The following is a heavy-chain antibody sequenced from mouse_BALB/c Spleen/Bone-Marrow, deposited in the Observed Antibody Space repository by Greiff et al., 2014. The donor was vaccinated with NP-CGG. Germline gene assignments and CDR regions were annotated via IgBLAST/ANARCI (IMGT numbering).Heavy chain of an antibody. V-gene: IGHV1-82*01. D-gene: IGHD1-1*01. J-gene: IGHJ3*01. Sequence: VQLQQSGPELVKPGASVKISCKASGYAFSSSWMNWLKQRPGQGLEWIGRIYPGDGDTNYNGKFKAKATLTADKSSSTAYMQLRNLTSVDSAVHFCARRDYGSSYGWFAYWGQGTLVTVSA. CDR1: GYAFSSSW. CDR2: IYPGDGDT. CDR3: ARRDYGSSYGWFAY.